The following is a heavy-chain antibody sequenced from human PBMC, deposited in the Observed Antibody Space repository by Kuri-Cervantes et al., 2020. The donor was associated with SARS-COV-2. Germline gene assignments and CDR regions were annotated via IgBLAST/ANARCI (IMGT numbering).Heavy chain of an antibody. D-gene: IGHD1-26*01. Sequence: SVKVSCKASGGTFSSYAISWVRQAPGQGPEWMGRIIPILDIANSAQGFQDRVTITADKSTNTVYMELSSLRPGDTAVYYCAGGVATLLGFDYWGQGTLVTVSS. J-gene: IGHJ4*02. CDR2: IIPILDIA. CDR3: AGGVATLLGFDY. V-gene: IGHV1-69*04. CDR1: GGTFSSYA.